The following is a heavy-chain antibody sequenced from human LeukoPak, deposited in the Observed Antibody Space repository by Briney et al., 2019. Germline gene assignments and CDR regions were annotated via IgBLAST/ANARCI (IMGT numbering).Heavy chain of an antibody. CDR2: LYNNGST. Sequence: SETLSLTCIVSGDSINFDYWSWIRQPPGKGLEWVGCLYNNGSTSYSPSLKSRVTISVDTSKNQFSLKLNSMTTGDTAVYYCARGRAYTYYRGLDPWGQGILVTVSS. CDR3: ARGRAYTYYRGLDP. V-gene: IGHV4-59*01. J-gene: IGHJ5*02. D-gene: IGHD3-22*01. CDR1: GDSINFDY.